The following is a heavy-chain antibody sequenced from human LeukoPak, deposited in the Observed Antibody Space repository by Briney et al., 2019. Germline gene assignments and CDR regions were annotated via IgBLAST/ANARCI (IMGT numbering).Heavy chain of an antibody. J-gene: IGHJ4*02. Sequence: PGGSLRLSCAASGFTFSSYAMSWVRQAPGKGLGWVSAISGSGGSTYYADSVKGRFTISRDNSKNTLYLQMNSLRAEDTAVYYCAKAWDSSGYYTIYYDFDYWGQGTLVTVSS. D-gene: IGHD3-22*01. V-gene: IGHV3-23*01. CDR3: AKAWDSSGYYTIYYDFDY. CDR2: ISGSGGST. CDR1: GFTFSSYA.